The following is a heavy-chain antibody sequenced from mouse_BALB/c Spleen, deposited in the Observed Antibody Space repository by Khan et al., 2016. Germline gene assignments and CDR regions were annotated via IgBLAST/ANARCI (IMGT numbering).Heavy chain of an antibody. CDR2: INPNNGGS. CDR3: LRGAMYY. J-gene: IGHJ4*01. Sequence: EVQLQQSGPDLVKPGASVKISCKASGYSFTGYYMYWVKQSNEKSLEWIVRINPNNGGSYSNQKCKGKAILTVDKSSSTAYMELRSLTSEDSAVHYCLRGAMYYCGEAPSVTVSS. V-gene: IGHV1-18*01. CDR1: GYSFTGYY. D-gene: IGHD1-1*01.